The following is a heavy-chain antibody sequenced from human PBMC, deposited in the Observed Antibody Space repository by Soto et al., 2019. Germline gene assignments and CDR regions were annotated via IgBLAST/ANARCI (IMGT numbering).Heavy chain of an antibody. J-gene: IGHJ5*02. CDR1: GGSIATSSYF. CDR3: SRRAPEGFDP. V-gene: IGHV4-39*02. Sequence: SETPSLTCTVSGGSIATSSYFWAWIRRPPGKGLEWIGSIDYRGTIYNNPSLKSRVTISVDTSKNHFSLKLDSVTAADTALYYCSRRAPEGFDPWGQGTLVTVSS. CDR2: IDYRGTI.